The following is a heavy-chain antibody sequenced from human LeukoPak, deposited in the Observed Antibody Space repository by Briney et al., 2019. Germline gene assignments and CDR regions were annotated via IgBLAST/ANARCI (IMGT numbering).Heavy chain of an antibody. V-gene: IGHV3-23*01. CDR3: AKGGLGSREGFDY. J-gene: IGHJ4*02. CDR1: GLTFSGYA. Sequence: PGGSLRLSCAASGLTFSGYAMSWVREAPGKGLEWVSVISGSGGSTYYADSVKGRFTISRDNSKNTMYLQMNSLRAEDTAVYYCAKGGLGSREGFDYWGQGTLVTVSS. D-gene: IGHD3-16*01. CDR2: ISGSGGST.